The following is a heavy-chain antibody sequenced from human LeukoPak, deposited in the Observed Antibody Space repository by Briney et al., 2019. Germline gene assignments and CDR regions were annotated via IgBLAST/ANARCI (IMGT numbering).Heavy chain of an antibody. V-gene: IGHV4-31*03. CDR1: GGSISSGGYY. CDR3: ARASRPDNWNYQSLVDP. J-gene: IGHJ5*02. Sequence: ALFLTCTVSGGSISSGGYYWSWIRQHPGKGREWIGYIYYSGSTYYNPSLKSRVTISVDASKNQFSLKLSSVTAADTAVYYCARASRPDNWNYQSLVDPWGQGTLVTVSS. CDR2: IYYSGST. D-gene: IGHD1-7*01.